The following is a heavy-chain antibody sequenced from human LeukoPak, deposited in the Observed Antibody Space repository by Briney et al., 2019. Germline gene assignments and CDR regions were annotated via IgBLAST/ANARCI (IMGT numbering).Heavy chain of an antibody. V-gene: IGHV4-34*01. CDR3: ARGSAEATGYSSSWYYNY. CDR2: ITHTGST. D-gene: IGHD6-13*01. CDR1: GGSFSGYF. Sequence: SETLSLTCAVYGGSFSGYFWSWIRQPPGKGLEWIGEITHTGSTNYNPSLKSRVTIFVDTSKDQFSLNLTSVTAADTAVYYCARGSAEATGYSSSWYYNYWGQGTLVTVSS. J-gene: IGHJ4*02.